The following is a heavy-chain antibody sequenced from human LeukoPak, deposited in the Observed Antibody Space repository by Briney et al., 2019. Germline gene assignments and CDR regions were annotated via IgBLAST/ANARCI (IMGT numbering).Heavy chain of an antibody. CDR3: AKGRNYDFWSGYHRGSYYYGMDV. Sequence: GGSLRLSCAASGFTFSSYGMHWVRQAPGKGLEWVAVISYDGSNKYYADSVKGRFTISRDNSKNTLYLQMNSLRAEDTAVYYCAKGRNYDFWSGYHRGSYYYGMDVWGQGTTVTVSS. CDR2: ISYDGSNK. CDR1: GFTFSSYG. V-gene: IGHV3-30*18. D-gene: IGHD3-3*01. J-gene: IGHJ6*02.